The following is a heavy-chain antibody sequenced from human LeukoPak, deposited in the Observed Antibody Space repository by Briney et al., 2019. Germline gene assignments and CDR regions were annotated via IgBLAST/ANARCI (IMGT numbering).Heavy chain of an antibody. D-gene: IGHD1-26*01. Sequence: GGSLRLSCAASGFTFSSYSMNWVRQAPGKGLEWVSFISSRSSTIYYADSVKGRFTISRDNAKNSLYMQMNSLSAEDTAVYYCARDRGGSYSAIDYWGQGTLVTVSS. CDR2: ISSRSSTI. V-gene: IGHV3-48*04. J-gene: IGHJ4*02. CDR1: GFTFSSYS. CDR3: ARDRGGSYSAIDY.